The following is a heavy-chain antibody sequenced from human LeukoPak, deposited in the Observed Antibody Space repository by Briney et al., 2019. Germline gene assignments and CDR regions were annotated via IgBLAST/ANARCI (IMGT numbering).Heavy chain of an antibody. V-gene: IGHV4-59*01. J-gene: IGHJ5*02. D-gene: IGHD2-15*01. Sequence: PSETLSLTCTVSGGSISSYYWSWIRQPPGKGLEWIGYVYYAGSTNYNPSLKSRVTISVDTSNCCASLSEYCSSGSCYLGWFDPWGQGTLVTVSS. CDR2: VYYAGST. CDR1: GGSISSYY. CDR3: P.